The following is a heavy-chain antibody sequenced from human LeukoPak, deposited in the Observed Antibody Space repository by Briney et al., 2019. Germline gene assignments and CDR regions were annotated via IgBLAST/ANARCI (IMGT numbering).Heavy chain of an antibody. J-gene: IGHJ4*02. CDR3: AREPVAVAGTGLYY. CDR1: GYTFTGYY. V-gene: IGHV1-2*02. Sequence: VASVTVSCKASGYTFTGYYMHWVRQAPGQGLEWMGWINPNSGGTNYAQKFQGRVTMTRNTSISTAYMELSRLRSDDTAVYYCAREPVAVAGTGLYYWGQGTLVTVSS. D-gene: IGHD6-19*01. CDR2: INPNSGGT.